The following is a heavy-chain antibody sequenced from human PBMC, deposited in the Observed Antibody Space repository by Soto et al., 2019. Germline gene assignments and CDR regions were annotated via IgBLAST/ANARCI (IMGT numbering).Heavy chain of an antibody. Sequence: QLQLQESGPGLVKPSETLSLTCTVSGGSISSSSYYWGWIRQPPGKGLEWIGSIYYSGSTYYNPSLKSRVTISVDTSKNQFSLKLSSVTAADTAVYYCASQWGWVSSSSEFDYWGQGTLVTVSS. J-gene: IGHJ4*02. V-gene: IGHV4-39*01. CDR2: IYYSGST. D-gene: IGHD6-6*01. CDR1: GGSISSSSYY. CDR3: ASQWGWVSSSSEFDY.